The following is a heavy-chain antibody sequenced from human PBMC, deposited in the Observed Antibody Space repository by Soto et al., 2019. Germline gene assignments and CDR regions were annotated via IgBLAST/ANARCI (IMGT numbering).Heavy chain of an antibody. V-gene: IGHV5-51*01. Sequence: PGESLKISCKGSGYSFTSYWIGWVRQMPGKGLEWMGIIYPGDSDTRYSPSFQGQVTISADKSIITAYLQWSSLKASDTAMYYCARHYSGTTQVSYYGMDVWGQGTTVTVSS. CDR1: GYSFTSYW. CDR3: ARHYSGTTQVSYYGMDV. CDR2: IYPGDSDT. J-gene: IGHJ6*02. D-gene: IGHD1-1*01.